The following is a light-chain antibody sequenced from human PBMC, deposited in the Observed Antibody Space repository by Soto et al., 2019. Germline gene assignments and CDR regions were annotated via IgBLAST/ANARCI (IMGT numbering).Light chain of an antibody. CDR2: EVS. CDR1: ASDIGRYDY. V-gene: IGLV2-14*03. CDR3: TSYISSSAFFV. Sequence: QSVLTQPASVSGSPGQSVTMSCTGSASDIGRYDYVSWYQQYPGNTPKLLIYEVSHRPSGVSDRFSGSKSGDTASLTISGVQFQDEATYYCTSYISSSAFFVFGTGTKVTVL. J-gene: IGLJ1*01.